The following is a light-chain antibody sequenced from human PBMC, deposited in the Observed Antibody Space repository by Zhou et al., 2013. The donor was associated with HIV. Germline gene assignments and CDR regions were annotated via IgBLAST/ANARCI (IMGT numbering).Light chain of an antibody. J-gene: IGKJ2*03. CDR2: AAT. CDR1: QTLSDNY. V-gene: IGKV3-20*01. Sequence: EIVLTQFPDTLTLSPGERATLSCRASQTLSDNYLAWYQHKPGQTPKFLIFAATNRATGIPDRFIGGGSGTDFTLTISRLEPEDFATYYCQQYNSYSSFGQGTKLEIK. CDR3: QQYNSYSS.